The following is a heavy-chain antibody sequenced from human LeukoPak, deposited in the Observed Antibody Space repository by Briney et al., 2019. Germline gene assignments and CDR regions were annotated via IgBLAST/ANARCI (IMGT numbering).Heavy chain of an antibody. CDR2: IYGGGST. CDR3: ATWPGGWYGEDS. V-gene: IGHV3-53*01. D-gene: IGHD6-19*01. Sequence: GGSLRLSCAASGFTVSSNFMSWVRQAPGKGLEWVSVIYGGGSTYYADSVKGRFTISRDTSKNTLHLQMNSLRAEDTAVYYCATWPGGWYGEDSWGQGTLVTVSS. J-gene: IGHJ4*02. CDR1: GFTVSSNF.